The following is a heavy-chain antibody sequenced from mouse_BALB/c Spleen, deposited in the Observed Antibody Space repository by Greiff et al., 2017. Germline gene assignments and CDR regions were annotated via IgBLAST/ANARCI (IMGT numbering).Heavy chain of an antibody. CDR3: ARSGIYYYGSSYDYAMDY. Sequence: EVKLLESGPGLVKPSQSLSLTCTVTGYSITSDYAWNWIRQFPGNKLEWMGYISYSGSTSYNPSLKSRISITRDTSKNQFFLQLNSVTTEDTATYYCARSGIYYYGSSYDYAMDYWGQGTSVTVSS. CDR2: ISYSGST. D-gene: IGHD1-1*01. V-gene: IGHV3-2*02. J-gene: IGHJ4*01. CDR1: GYSITSDYA.